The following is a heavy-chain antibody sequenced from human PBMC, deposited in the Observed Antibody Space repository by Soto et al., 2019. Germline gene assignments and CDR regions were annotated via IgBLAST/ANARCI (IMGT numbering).Heavy chain of an antibody. Sequence: QVQLVQSGADVKKPGSSVKVSCKASGGTFSSYAISWVRQAPGQGLEWMGGIIPIFGTANYAQKFQGRVTITADESTSTAYMELSSLRSEDTAVYYCAKHCSGGSCYPIHFDYWGQGTLVTVSS. D-gene: IGHD2-15*01. CDR3: AKHCSGGSCYPIHFDY. V-gene: IGHV1-69*01. CDR1: GGTFSSYA. J-gene: IGHJ4*02. CDR2: IIPIFGTA.